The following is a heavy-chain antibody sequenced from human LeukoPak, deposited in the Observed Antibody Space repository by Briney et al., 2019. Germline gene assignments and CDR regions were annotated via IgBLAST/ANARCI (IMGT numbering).Heavy chain of an antibody. CDR3: ARGYYGSGSYLDY. J-gene: IGHJ4*02. D-gene: IGHD3-10*01. CDR1: GGSFSGYY. CDR2: INHSGST. V-gene: IGHV4-34*01. Sequence: ETLSLTCAVYGGSFSGYYWSWIRQPPGKGLEWIGEINHSGSTNYNPSLTSGVTISVDSSKNQFSLKLSSVTAADTAVYYCARGYYGSGSYLDYWGQGTLVTVSS.